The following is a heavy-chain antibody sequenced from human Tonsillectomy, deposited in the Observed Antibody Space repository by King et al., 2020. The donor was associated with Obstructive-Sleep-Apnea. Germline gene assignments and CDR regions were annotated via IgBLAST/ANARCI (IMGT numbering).Heavy chain of an antibody. J-gene: IGHJ3*02. CDR1: GFTFSTYA. CDR3: AKVVWFGEEGAFVI. V-gene: IGHV3-23*04. Sequence: EVQLVESGGGLVQPGGSLRLSCASSGFTFSTYAMSWVRHAPGKGLEWVSTISGSGGSTYYADSVKGRFTISRDNPKNTLYLQMNSLRAEDTAVYYCAKVVWFGEEGAFVIWGQGTMVTVSS. D-gene: IGHD3-10*01. CDR2: ISGSGGST.